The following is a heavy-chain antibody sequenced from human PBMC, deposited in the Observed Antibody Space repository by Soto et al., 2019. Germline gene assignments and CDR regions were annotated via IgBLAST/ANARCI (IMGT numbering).Heavy chain of an antibody. CDR2: MSYDGRNE. Sequence: GGSLRLSCAASGFSFRSYGMHWVRQAPGKGLEWVAVMSYDGRNEYYADSVKGRLTISRDQSKNTLDLQMNSLTAEDTAVYYCARVVVGANPPYWFDPWGQGTLVTV. CDR1: GFSFRSYG. V-gene: IGHV3-30*03. J-gene: IGHJ5*02. D-gene: IGHD1-26*01. CDR3: ARVVVGANPPYWFDP.